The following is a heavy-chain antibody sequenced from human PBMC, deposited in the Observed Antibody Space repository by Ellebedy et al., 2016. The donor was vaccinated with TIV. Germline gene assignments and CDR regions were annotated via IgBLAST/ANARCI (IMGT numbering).Heavy chain of an antibody. CDR3: ARSPSGGWSD. V-gene: IGHV4-59*12. D-gene: IGHD6-19*01. CDR1: GGSISSYY. CDR2: IYYSGST. J-gene: IGHJ4*02. Sequence: SETLSLTCTVSGGSISSYYWSWIRQPPGKGLEWIGYIYYSGSTSYNPSLKSRVSTSVDTSKNQFSLKVRSVTDADTAVYYCARSPSGGWSDWGQGTLVTVSS.